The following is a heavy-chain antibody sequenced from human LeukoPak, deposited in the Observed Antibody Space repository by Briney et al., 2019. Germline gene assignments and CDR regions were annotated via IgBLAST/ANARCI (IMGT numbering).Heavy chain of an antibody. J-gene: IGHJ4*02. Sequence: ASVKVSCKASGHTFTSYYMHWVRQAPGQGLEWMGIINPSGGSTSYAQKFQGRVTMTGDTSTSTVYMELSSLRSEDTAVYYCARSVVGVRGVIINFPGYWGQGTLVTVSS. CDR3: ARSVVGVRGVIINFPGY. V-gene: IGHV1-46*03. CDR2: INPSGGST. CDR1: GHTFTSYY. D-gene: IGHD3-10*01.